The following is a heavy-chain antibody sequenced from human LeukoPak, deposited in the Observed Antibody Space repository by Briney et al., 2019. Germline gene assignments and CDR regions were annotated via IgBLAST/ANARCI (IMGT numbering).Heavy chain of an antibody. D-gene: IGHD2-15*01. Sequence: SETLSLTCTVSGGSISGYYWSWIRQPPGKGLEWIGYIYYSGSTNYNPSLKSRVTISVDTSKNQFSLKLSSVTAADTAVYYCARHVVVAATSAFDIWGQGTMVTVSS. CDR2: IYYSGST. J-gene: IGHJ3*02. CDR3: ARHVVVAATSAFDI. CDR1: GGSISGYY. V-gene: IGHV4-59*08.